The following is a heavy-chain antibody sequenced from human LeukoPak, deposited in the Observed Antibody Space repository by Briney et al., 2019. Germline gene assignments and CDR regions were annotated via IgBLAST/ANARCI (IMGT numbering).Heavy chain of an antibody. V-gene: IGHV4-4*07. Sequence: SETLSLTCTVSGGSISSYYRSWIRQPAGKGLEWIGRIFTSGSTNYNPSLKSRVTMSVDTSKNQFSLKLSSVTAADTAVYYCARDLEYSSSSPPAYWGQGTLVTVSS. CDR2: IFTSGST. CDR1: GGSISSYY. CDR3: ARDLEYSSSSPPAY. J-gene: IGHJ4*02. D-gene: IGHD6-6*01.